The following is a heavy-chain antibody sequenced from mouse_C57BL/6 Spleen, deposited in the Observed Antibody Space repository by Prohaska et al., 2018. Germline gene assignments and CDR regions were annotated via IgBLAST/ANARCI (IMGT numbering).Heavy chain of an antibody. CDR2: INPNNGGT. Sequence: EVQLQQSGPELVKPGASVKISCKASGYTFTDYYMNWVKQSHGKSLEWIGDINPNNGGTSYNQKFKGKATLTVDKSSSTAYMELRSLTSEDSAVYYCARRDYSNNNWYFDVWGTGTTVTVSS. CDR3: ARRDYSNNNWYFDV. CDR1: GYTFTDYY. J-gene: IGHJ1*03. V-gene: IGHV1-26*01. D-gene: IGHD2-5*01.